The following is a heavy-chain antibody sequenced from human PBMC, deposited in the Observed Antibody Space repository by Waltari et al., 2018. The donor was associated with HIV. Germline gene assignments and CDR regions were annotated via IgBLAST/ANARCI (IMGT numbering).Heavy chain of an antibody. J-gene: IGHJ3*02. Sequence: EVQMVESGGGLVQPGGSLRLSCVASGFTFSSYWMSWVRQAPGKGLEWVANIKQDGSEKDYVDSVKGRFTISRDNAKNSLYLQMNSLRAEDTAVYYCARVRGGYCSSTSCLQGLGAFDIWGQGTMVTVSS. V-gene: IGHV3-7*01. CDR3: ARVRGGYCSSTSCLQGLGAFDI. CDR1: GFTFSSYW. D-gene: IGHD2-2*01. CDR2: IKQDGSEK.